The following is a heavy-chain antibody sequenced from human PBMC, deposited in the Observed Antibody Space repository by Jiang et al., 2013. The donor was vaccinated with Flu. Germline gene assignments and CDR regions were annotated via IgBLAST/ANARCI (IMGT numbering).Heavy chain of an antibody. D-gene: IGHD1-26*01. CDR3: AREGATADFDY. CDR2: IIPIFGTA. J-gene: IGHJ4*02. Sequence: SSYAISWCDRPLGQGLEWMEGIIPIFGTANYAQKFQGRVTITADKSTSTAYMELSSLRSEDTAVYYCAREGATADFDYWGQGTLVTVSS. V-gene: IGHV1-69*06. CDR1: SSYA.